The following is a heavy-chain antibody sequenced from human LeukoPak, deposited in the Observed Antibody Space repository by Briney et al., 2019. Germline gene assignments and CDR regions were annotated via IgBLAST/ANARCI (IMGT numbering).Heavy chain of an antibody. J-gene: IGHJ6*04. D-gene: IGHD3-16*01. CDR3: AKDESTGGFAPGYFYGMGV. CDR2: ISWSGTTT. CDR1: GFRFDDYG. V-gene: IGHV3-9*01. Sequence: PGRSLRLSCVVSGFRFDDYGMHWVRQAPGKGLEWVSGISWSGTTTGYADSVKGRFTISRDSAKNSLYLQMDSLRVEDTALYYCAKDESTGGFAPGYFYGMGVWGKGTTVTVSS.